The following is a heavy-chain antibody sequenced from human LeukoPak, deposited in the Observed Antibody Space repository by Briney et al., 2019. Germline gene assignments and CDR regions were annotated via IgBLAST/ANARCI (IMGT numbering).Heavy chain of an antibody. CDR2: INHSGST. D-gene: IGHD6-13*01. CDR1: GGSFSGYY. J-gene: IGHJ3*02. Sequence: PSETLSLTCAVYGGSFSGYYWSWVRQPPGKGLEWIGEINHSGSTNYNPSLKSRVTISVDTSKNQFSLKLSSVTAADTAVYYCAREVRQQLVSFLCAFDIWGQGTMVTVSS. V-gene: IGHV4-34*01. CDR3: AREVRQQLVSFLCAFDI.